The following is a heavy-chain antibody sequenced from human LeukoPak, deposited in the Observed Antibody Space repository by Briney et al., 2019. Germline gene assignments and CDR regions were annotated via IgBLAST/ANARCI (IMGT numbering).Heavy chain of an antibody. CDR3: AKADTPLPLRGPYFDY. Sequence: GGSLRHSCAASGFSFHNFGMSWVRQAPGKGLEWVSTISGSGDTTYYADSVKGRFTISKDNSKNTLYLQLNSLRAEDTAVYFCAKADTPLPLRGPYFDYWGQGTLVTVSS. J-gene: IGHJ4*02. CDR2: ISGSGDTT. V-gene: IGHV3-23*01. D-gene: IGHD3-16*01. CDR1: GFSFHNFG.